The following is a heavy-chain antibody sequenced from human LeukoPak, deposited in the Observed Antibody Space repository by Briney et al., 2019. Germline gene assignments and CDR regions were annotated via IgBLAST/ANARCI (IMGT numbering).Heavy chain of an antibody. V-gene: IGHV3-23*01. CDR3: APDPNKWLRNY. Sequence: GGSLRLSRAASGFTFSSYAMSWVRQAPAKGLEWISTISGSGSSTDFADSVKGRFTISRDNSKNTLNLQMNNLRAEDTAIYYCAPDPNKWLRNYWGQGTLVTVSS. J-gene: IGHJ4*02. CDR1: GFTFSSYA. D-gene: IGHD5-12*01. CDR2: ISGSGSST.